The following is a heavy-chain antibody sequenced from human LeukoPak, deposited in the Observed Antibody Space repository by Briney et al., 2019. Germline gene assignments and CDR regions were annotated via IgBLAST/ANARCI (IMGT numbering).Heavy chain of an antibody. CDR1: DYTFTSYG. V-gene: IGHV1-18*01. CDR3: ARVPGIAAAGTLGRTGWFDP. D-gene: IGHD6-13*01. Sequence: ASVKLSCKASDYTFTSYGISWVRQAPGQGLEWMGWISAYNGNTNYAQKLQGRVTMTTDTSTSTAYMELRSLRSDDTAVYYCARVPGIAAAGTLGRTGWFDPWGQGTLVTVSS. J-gene: IGHJ5*02. CDR2: ISAYNGNT.